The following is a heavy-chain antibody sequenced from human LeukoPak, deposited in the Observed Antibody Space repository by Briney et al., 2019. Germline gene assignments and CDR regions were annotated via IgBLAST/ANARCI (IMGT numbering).Heavy chain of an antibody. CDR3: VRDLAGPPQEAFDI. Sequence: GGSLRLSCAASGFSFSSYWMSWVRQAPGKGPEWVANIKQDGSEKYYVDSVKGRFTISRDNAQNSLYLQMNSLRAEDTAVYYCVRDLAGPPQEAFDIWGQGTVVTVSS. J-gene: IGHJ3*02. CDR1: GFSFSSYW. V-gene: IGHV3-7*01. CDR2: IKQDGSEK.